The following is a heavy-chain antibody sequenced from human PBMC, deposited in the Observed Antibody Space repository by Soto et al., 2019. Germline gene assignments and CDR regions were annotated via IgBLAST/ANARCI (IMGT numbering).Heavy chain of an antibody. CDR1: GGSFSGYY. CDR3: ARLGRRGYFDY. D-gene: IGHD3-10*01. Sequence: SETLSLTCAVYGGSFSGYYWSWIRQPPGKGLEWIGEINHSGSTNYNPSLKSRVTISVDTSKNQFSLKLSSVTAADTAVYYCARLGRRGYFDYWGQGTLVTVSS. V-gene: IGHV4-34*01. J-gene: IGHJ4*02. CDR2: INHSGST.